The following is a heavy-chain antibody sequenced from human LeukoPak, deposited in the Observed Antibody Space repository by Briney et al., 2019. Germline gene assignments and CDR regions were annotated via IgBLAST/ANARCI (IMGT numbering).Heavy chain of an antibody. Sequence: GGSLRLSCAASGFTFSSYEMNWARQAPGKGLEWVSYISSSGSTIYYADSVKGRFTISRDNAKNSLYLQMNSLRAEDTAVYYCAKDRVATERYYMDVWGKGTTVTISS. J-gene: IGHJ6*03. CDR3: AKDRVATERYYMDV. V-gene: IGHV3-48*03. CDR1: GFTFSSYE. D-gene: IGHD6-13*01. CDR2: ISSSGSTI.